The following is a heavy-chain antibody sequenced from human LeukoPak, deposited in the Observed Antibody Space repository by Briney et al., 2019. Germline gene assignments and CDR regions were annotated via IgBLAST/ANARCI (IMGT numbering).Heavy chain of an antibody. D-gene: IGHD6-19*01. CDR2: IDADTGDT. CDR3: ARGSTSDWPLDH. Sequence: SVXXSXXASXXTXXAYAXHXXRQAPGQRFEWMGWIDADTGDTRYSQKFQGRVTITRDTSASTAYMELSSLKSEDTAVYYCARGSTSDWPLDHWGQETLVTISS. J-gene: IGHJ4*02. CDR1: XXTXXAYA. V-gene: IGHV1-3*01.